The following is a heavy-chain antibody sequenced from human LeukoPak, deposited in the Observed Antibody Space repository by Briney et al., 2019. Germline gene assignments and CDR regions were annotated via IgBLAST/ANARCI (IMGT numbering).Heavy chain of an antibody. D-gene: IGHD3-3*01. CDR1: GFNFSTYT. Sequence: GGSLRLSCEVSGFNFSTYTMNWVRQSPRKGLEWVASISSRSNYIYYAESLKGRLTISRDNAKNSLYLQMNSLRAEDTAVYYCARDGEWLRPNDYWGQGTLVTVSS. V-gene: IGHV3-21*01. CDR2: ISSRSNYI. J-gene: IGHJ4*02. CDR3: ARDGEWLRPNDY.